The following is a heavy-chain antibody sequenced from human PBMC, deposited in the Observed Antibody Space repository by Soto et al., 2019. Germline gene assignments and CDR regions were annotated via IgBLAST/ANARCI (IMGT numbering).Heavy chain of an antibody. CDR2: IYDSGST. D-gene: IGHD2-21*02. Sequence: SETLSLTCTVSGDSISNYYWSWIRQPPGKGLEWIGYIYDSGSTNYNSSLKSRVTIPVDTSKNQVSLRLRSVTAADTAVYFCARPYGGDYAFDFWGPGTMVTVSS. CDR1: GDSISNYY. V-gene: IGHV4-59*08. J-gene: IGHJ3*01. CDR3: ARPYGGDYAFDF.